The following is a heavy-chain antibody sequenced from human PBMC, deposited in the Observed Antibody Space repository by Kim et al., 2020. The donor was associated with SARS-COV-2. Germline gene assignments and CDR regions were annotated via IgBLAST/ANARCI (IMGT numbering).Heavy chain of an antibody. J-gene: IGHJ6*02. D-gene: IGHD3-9*01. CDR2: GRL. Sequence: GRLDYADAVKGRFTISKDNAKNAVYLQMNSLRGEDTALYYCGKDIFPGGMDVWGQGTTVTVSS. CDR3: GKDIFPGGMDV. V-gene: IGHV3-9*01.